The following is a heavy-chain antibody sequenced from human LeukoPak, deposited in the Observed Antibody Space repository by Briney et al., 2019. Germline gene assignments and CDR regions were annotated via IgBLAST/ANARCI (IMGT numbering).Heavy chain of an antibody. CDR3: ATSDFYGGNSY. CDR1: GFTFSSYS. Sequence: GGSLRLSCAASGFTFSSYSMNWVRQAPGKGLEWVSYISSSSSTIYYADSVKGRFTISRDNAKNSLYLQMNSLRAEDTAVYYCATSDFYGGNSYWGQGTLVTVSS. V-gene: IGHV3-48*04. D-gene: IGHD4-23*01. J-gene: IGHJ4*02. CDR2: ISSSSSTI.